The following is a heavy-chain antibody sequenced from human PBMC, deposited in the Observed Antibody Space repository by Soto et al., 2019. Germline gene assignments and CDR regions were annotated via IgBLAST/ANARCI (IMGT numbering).Heavy chain of an antibody. CDR2: IYYSGST. V-gene: IGHV4-59*01. J-gene: IGHJ6*03. CDR1: GGSISSYY. Sequence: SETLSLTCTGSGGSISSYYWSWIRQPPGKGLEWIGYIYYSGSTNYNPSLKSRVTISVDTSKNQFSLKLSSVTAADTAVYYCARRAGYNWDHRNYHSYLAVRGTGPTVTVS. CDR3: ARRAGYNWDHRNYHSYLAV. D-gene: IGHD1-20*01.